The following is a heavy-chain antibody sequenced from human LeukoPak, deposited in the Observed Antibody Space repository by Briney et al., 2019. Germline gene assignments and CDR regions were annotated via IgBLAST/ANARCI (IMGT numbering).Heavy chain of an antibody. Sequence: ASVKVSCKASGYTFTGYYMHWVRQAPGQGLEWMGRINPNSGGTNYAQKFQGRVTITADESTSTAYMELSSLRSEDTAVYYCARSSNCGGDCYYFDYWGQGTLVTVSS. D-gene: IGHD2-21*02. CDR3: ARSSNCGGDCYYFDY. J-gene: IGHJ4*02. V-gene: IGHV1-2*06. CDR1: GYTFTGYY. CDR2: INPNSGGT.